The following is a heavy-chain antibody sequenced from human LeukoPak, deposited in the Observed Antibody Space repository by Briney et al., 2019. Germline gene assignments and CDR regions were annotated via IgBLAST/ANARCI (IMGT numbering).Heavy chain of an antibody. CDR2: IRDSGET. J-gene: IGHJ5*02. D-gene: IGHD2-15*01. Sequence: GGSLRLSCAISGVSVSNYYMSWVRQAPGKGREWGSLIRDSGETFYADYVKGRFTISRDNSKNTMYLQMNWMRVEDTAVYFCARDRAATQDWVEFDPWGQGTLVTVSS. V-gene: IGHV3-66*03. CDR3: ARDRAATQDWVEFDP. CDR1: GVSVSNYY.